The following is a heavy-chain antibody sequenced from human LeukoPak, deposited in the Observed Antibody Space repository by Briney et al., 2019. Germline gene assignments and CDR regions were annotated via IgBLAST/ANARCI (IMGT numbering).Heavy chain of an antibody. D-gene: IGHD2-15*01. CDR1: GFTFSTYS. Sequence: GGSLRLSCAASGFTFSTYSMNWVRQAPGKGLEWVSFISSTGGTIYYADSVKGRFTVSRDNGKNSLLLQMNSLRAEDTALYYCARGYSRAAFDIWGQGTVVAVSS. CDR2: ISSTGGTI. CDR3: ARGYSRAAFDI. J-gene: IGHJ3*02. V-gene: IGHV3-48*01.